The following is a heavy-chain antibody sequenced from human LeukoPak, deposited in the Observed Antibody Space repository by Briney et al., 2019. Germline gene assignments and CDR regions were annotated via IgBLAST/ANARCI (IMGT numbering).Heavy chain of an antibody. CDR3: ARDTYGGNWSLGY. V-gene: IGHV1-2*02. D-gene: IGHD4-23*01. CDR1: GFTFTGYY. J-gene: IGHJ4*02. CDR2: VNPNSGGT. Sequence: ASVKVSCKASGFTFTGYYMHWVRQAPGQGLEWMGWVNPNSGGTKYAQRFQGRVSMTSDTSISTAYMELSRLTSDDTAVYYCARDTYGGNWSLGYWGQGTLVTVSS.